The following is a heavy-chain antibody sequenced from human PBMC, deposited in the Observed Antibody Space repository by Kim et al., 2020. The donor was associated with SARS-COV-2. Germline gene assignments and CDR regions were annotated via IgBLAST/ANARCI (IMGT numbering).Heavy chain of an antibody. CDR3: ARDYGDFYFDY. V-gene: IGHV3-53*01. Sequence: STYYADSVKGRFTISRDNSKNTRYLQMNSLRAEDTAVYYCARDYGDFYFDYWGQGTLVTVSS. D-gene: IGHD4-17*01. J-gene: IGHJ4*02. CDR2: ST.